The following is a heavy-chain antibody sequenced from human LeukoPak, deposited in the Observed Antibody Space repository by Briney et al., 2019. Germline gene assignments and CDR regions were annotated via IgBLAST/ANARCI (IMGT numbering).Heavy chain of an antibody. Sequence: GESLKISCEASGYTFTHQWIGWVRQMPGTGLERVGTIYPRDSDTIYSPSFQGHVTISADTSINTAYLEWRSLEASDTAMYYCARHSDVVGAIWGQGTQVTVSS. D-gene: IGHD3-16*01. CDR1: GYTFTHQW. J-gene: IGHJ4*02. CDR2: IYPRDSDT. CDR3: ARHSDVVGAI. V-gene: IGHV5-51*01.